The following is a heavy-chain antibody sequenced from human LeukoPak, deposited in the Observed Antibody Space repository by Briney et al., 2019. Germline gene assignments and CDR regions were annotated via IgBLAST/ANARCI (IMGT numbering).Heavy chain of an antibody. D-gene: IGHD3-10*01. V-gene: IGHV3-30*02. CDR3: AKDKDPLYGSGGMN. CDR2: IRYDGSNK. J-gene: IGHJ4*02. CDR1: GFTVSSNY. Sequence: GGSLRLSCTASGFTVSSNYMSWVRQAPGKGLEWVAFIRYDGSNKYYADSVKGRFTISRDNSKNTLYLQMNSLRAEDTAVYYCAKDKDPLYGSGGMNWGQGTLVTVSS.